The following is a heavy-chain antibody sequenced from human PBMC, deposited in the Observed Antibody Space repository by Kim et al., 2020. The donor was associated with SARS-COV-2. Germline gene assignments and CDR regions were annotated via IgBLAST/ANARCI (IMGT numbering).Heavy chain of an antibody. D-gene: IGHD3-10*01. CDR2: IYYSGST. CDR1: GGSISSGGYY. J-gene: IGHJ4*02. CDR3: ARWALVRRVNYYGSGSLNL. V-gene: IGHV4-31*03. Sequence: SETLSLTCTVSGGSISSGGYYWSWIRQHPGKGLEWIGYIYYSGSTYYNPSLKSRVTISVDTSKNQFSLKLSSVTAADTAVYYCARWALVRRVNYYGSGSLNLWGQGTLVTVSS.